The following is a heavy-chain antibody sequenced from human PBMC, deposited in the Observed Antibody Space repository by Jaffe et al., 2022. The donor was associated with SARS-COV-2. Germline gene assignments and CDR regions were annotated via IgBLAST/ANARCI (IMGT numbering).Heavy chain of an antibody. Sequence: QVQLQQWGAGLLKPSETLSLTCAVYGGSFSGYYWSWIRQPPGKGLEWIGEINHSGSTNYNPSLKSRVTISVDTSKNQFSLKLSSVTAADTAVYYCARGAARPTNYYFDYWGQGTLVTVSS. J-gene: IGHJ4*02. D-gene: IGHD6-6*01. CDR2: INHSGST. CDR3: ARGAARPTNYYFDY. CDR1: GGSFSGYY. V-gene: IGHV4-34*01.